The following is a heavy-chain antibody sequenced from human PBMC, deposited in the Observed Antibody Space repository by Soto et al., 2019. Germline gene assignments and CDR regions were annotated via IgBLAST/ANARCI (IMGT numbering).Heavy chain of an antibody. CDR3: AREAGYCSRTSCYRRAFDT. CDR2: INTDGGSS. J-gene: IGHJ3*02. Sequence: GGSLRLSCAASGFTFSGHWMHWVRQVPGKGLEWVSRINTDGGSSAYADSVKGRFTISRDNAKNTLYLQMKGLRAEDTAVYYCAREAGYCSRTSCYRRAFDTWGQGTKVTVSS. V-gene: IGHV3-74*03. D-gene: IGHD2-2*01. CDR1: GFTFSGHW.